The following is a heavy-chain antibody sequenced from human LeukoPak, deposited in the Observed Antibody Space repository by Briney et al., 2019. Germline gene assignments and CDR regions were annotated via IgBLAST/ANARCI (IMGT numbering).Heavy chain of an antibody. J-gene: IGHJ4*02. CDR3: ARSGDGYNFAVSFDY. Sequence: PSETLCLTRTVSGDSLSRGSYCWSWIRQPAGKGLEWIGRIYTSGRTNYKPSLKSRVTISVDTSKKQLSLKQSSLTAADTAVYYCARSGDGYNFAVSFDYWGQGTLVTVSS. D-gene: IGHD5-24*01. CDR1: GDSLSRGSYC. CDR2: IYTSGRT. V-gene: IGHV4-61*02.